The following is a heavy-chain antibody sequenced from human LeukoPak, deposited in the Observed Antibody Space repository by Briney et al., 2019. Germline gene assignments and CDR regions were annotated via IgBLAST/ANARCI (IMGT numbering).Heavy chain of an antibody. D-gene: IGHD3-10*01. J-gene: IGHJ4*02. CDR2: INPNSGGT. CDR1: GYTFTGYY. Sequence: GASVKVSCKASGYTFTGYYMHWVRQAPGQGLEWMGWINPNSGGTNYAQKFQGRVTMTRDTSISTAYMELSRLRSDDTAVYCCALSEGLLLWFGELGYWGQGTLVTVSS. V-gene: IGHV1-2*02. CDR3: ALSEGLLLWFGELGY.